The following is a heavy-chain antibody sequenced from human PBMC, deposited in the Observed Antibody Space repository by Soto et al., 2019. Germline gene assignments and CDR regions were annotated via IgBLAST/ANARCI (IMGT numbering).Heavy chain of an antibody. CDR3: ARDCYDSSGYPPYYYGMDV. Sequence: QVQLQESGPGLVKPSQTLSLTCTVSGGSISSGGYYWSWIRQHPGKGLEWIGYIYYSGSTYYNPSLKSRVTISVDTSKNQFSLKLSSVTAADTAVYYCARDCYDSSGYPPYYYGMDVWGQGTTVTVSS. CDR1: GGSISSGGYY. CDR2: IYYSGST. V-gene: IGHV4-31*03. D-gene: IGHD3-22*01. J-gene: IGHJ6*02.